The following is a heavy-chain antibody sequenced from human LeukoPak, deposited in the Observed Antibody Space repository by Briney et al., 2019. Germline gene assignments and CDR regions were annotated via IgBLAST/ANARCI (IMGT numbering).Heavy chain of an antibody. J-gene: IGHJ4*02. Sequence: GGSLRLSCVVTGFNVSNTYMSWVRQAPGKGLEWVSVIYSGGRTYYADSVKGRFTMSRDNSKNTLYFQMNSLTAEDTAVYYCGTHAGRTGSDDWGQGTLVTVSS. CDR2: IYSGGRT. D-gene: IGHD3/OR15-3a*01. CDR1: GFNVSNTY. CDR3: GTHAGRTGSDD. V-gene: IGHV3-53*01.